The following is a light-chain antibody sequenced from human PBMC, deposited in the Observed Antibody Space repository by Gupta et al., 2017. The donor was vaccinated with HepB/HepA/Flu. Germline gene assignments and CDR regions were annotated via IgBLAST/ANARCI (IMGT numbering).Light chain of an antibody. V-gene: IGKV2D-29*01. J-gene: IGKJ4*01. CDR3: GQSIPVPLT. CDR1: QSRRHNDEKKY. Sequence: DIFFAQTPLSLSVTPGKPASISCNSSQSRRHNDEKKYLNWYLQKPGQPVQLLTYQGCDWLSGVPDRFSGRGSGTDFTLKISRREAENVGIYYCGQSIPVPLTFGGGTMVEIK. CDR2: QGC.